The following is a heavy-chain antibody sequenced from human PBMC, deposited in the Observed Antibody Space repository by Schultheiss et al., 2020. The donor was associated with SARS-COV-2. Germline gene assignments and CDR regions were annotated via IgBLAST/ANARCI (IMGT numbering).Heavy chain of an antibody. CDR3: TRYCSGGSCYPGIDY. D-gene: IGHD2-15*01. J-gene: IGHJ4*02. CDR2: IRSKAYGGTT. V-gene: IGHV3-49*04. Sequence: GGSLRLSCAASGFTFSSYSMNWVRQAPGKGLEWVGFIRSKAYGGTTEYAASVKGRFTISRDDSKSIAYLQMNSLKTEDTAVYYCTRYCSGGSCYPGIDYWGQGTLVTVSS. CDR1: GFTFSSYS.